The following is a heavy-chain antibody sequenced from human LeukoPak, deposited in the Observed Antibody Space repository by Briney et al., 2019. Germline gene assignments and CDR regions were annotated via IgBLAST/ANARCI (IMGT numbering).Heavy chain of an antibody. CDR3: ARDPPLGSCSTISCPHLDY. J-gene: IGHJ4*02. CDR1: GFTFSRYS. Sequence: NSGGSLRLSCAASGFTFSRYSMNWVRQAPGKGLEWVSSISSSSSFIYYADSVKGRFTISRDNAKNSLYPQMNSLRAEDTAVYYCARDPPLGSCSTISCPHLDYWGQGTLVTVSS. D-gene: IGHD2-2*01. V-gene: IGHV3-21*01. CDR2: ISSSSSFI.